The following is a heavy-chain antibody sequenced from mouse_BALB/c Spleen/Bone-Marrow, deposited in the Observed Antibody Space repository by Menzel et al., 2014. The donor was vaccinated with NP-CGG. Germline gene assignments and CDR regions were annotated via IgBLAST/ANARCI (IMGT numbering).Heavy chain of an antibody. D-gene: IGHD3-1*01. CDR3: SRHVGNPYAMDY. J-gene: IGHJ4*01. V-gene: IGHV5-12-2*01. CDR1: GFTFSSYT. CDR2: ISNGGGST. Sequence: EVKVVESGGGLVQPGGSLKLSCAASGFTFSSYTMSWVRQTPEKRPEWVAYISNGGGSTSYPDTVKGRFTIFRDNAKNTLYLQMSSLKSEDTAMYYCSRHVGNPYAMDYWGQGTSVTVSS.